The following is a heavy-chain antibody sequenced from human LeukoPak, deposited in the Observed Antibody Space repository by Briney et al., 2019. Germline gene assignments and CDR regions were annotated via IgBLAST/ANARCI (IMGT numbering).Heavy chain of an antibody. D-gene: IGHD3-16*02. Sequence: ASVKVSCKVSGYTLTELSMHWVRQAPGKGLEWMGGFDPEDGETIYAQKFQGRVTMTEDTSTDTAYMELSSLRSEDTAVYYCATVPDTFGGVIVDYWGQGTLVTVSS. J-gene: IGHJ4*02. CDR3: ATVPDTFGGVIVDY. CDR1: GYTLTELS. V-gene: IGHV1-24*01. CDR2: FDPEDGET.